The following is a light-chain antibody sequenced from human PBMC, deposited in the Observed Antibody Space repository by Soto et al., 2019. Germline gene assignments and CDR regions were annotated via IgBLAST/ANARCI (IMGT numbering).Light chain of an antibody. CDR1: SSDVGGYNY. Sequence: QSVLTQPASVSGSPGQSITISCTGTSSDVGGYNYVFWYQHPPGKAPKLMIYDVTNRPSGVSNRFSGSKSGNTASLTISGLQAEDEADYYCTSYTSSSTYVFGTGTKLT. V-gene: IGLV2-14*03. CDR3: TSYTSSSTYV. J-gene: IGLJ1*01. CDR2: DVT.